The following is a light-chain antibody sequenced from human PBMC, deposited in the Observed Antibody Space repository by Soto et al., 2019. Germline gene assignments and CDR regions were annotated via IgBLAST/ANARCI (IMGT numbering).Light chain of an antibody. V-gene: IGLV2-8*01. J-gene: IGLJ1*01. CDR3: CSYAGTRAV. CDR2: DVT. CDR1: SSDVGGFDW. Sequence: QSVLTQPPSASGSPEQSVTISCTGSSSDVGGFDWVSWYQQHPGKVPKLMIYDVTKRPSGVPDRFSGSKSGNTASLTVSGLQAEDEADYYCCSYAGTRAVFGTGTKVTVL.